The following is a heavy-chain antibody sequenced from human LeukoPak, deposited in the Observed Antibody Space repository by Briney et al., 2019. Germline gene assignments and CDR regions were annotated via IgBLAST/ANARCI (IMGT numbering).Heavy chain of an antibody. J-gene: IGHJ3*02. CDR3: ARHYYDSSGYDGFDI. D-gene: IGHD3-22*01. Sequence: SETLSLTCSVSGDSISSYYWSWIRQPPGKGLEWIGYVSNSGSTNYNPSLTSRVTMSVGTSKNQFSLKLSSVTAADTAVYYCARHYYDSSGYDGFDIWGQGTMVTVSS. V-gene: IGHV4-59*01. CDR1: GDSISSYY. CDR2: VSNSGST.